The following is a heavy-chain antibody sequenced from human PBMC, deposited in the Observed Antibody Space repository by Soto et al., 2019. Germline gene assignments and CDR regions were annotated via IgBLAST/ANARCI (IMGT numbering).Heavy chain of an antibody. J-gene: IGHJ4*02. D-gene: IGHD5-18*01. CDR3: ARDSISYGPGVNDY. CDR2: VYAGGEK. Sequence: QLLESGGGWIKPWESLSLSCAASGFSVSDSYMSWVSQDPGKGLEWVSIVYAGGEKYYADSLKGRFTISRDSSNNILYLQMNNLRAEDTAVYYCARDSISYGPGVNDYWGQGNLVTVSS. CDR1: GFSVSDSY. V-gene: IGHV3-53*01.